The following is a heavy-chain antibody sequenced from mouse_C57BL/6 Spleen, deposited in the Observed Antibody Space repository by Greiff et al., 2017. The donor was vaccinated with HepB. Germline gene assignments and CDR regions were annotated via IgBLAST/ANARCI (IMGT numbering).Heavy chain of an antibody. CDR2: IDPSDSYT. CDR3: ARGRSYFDY. CDR1: GYTFTSYW. V-gene: IGHV1-50*01. J-gene: IGHJ2*01. Sequence: QVQLQQPGAELVKPGASVKLSCKASGYTFTSYWMQWVKQRPGQGLEWIGEIDPSDSYTNYNQKFKGKATLTVDTSSSTAYMQLSSLTSEDSAVYYCARGRSYFDYWGKGTTLTVSS.